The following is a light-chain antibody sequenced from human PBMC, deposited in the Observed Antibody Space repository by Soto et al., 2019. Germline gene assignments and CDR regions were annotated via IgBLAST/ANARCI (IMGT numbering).Light chain of an antibody. J-gene: IGKJ4*01. CDR1: QTVASNF. V-gene: IGKV3-20*01. Sequence: EVVLTQSPGTLSLSPGDRATLSCRASQTVASNFLAWYQHKPGQSPRLLIYGASTRATDIPDRFSGSGSGPDFTLTISRLEPEGSAVYYCQQYGTSPPLTFGGGTKVEIK. CDR3: QQYGTSPPLT. CDR2: GAS.